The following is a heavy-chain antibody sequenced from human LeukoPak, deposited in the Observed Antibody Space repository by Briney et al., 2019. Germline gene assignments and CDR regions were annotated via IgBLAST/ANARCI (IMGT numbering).Heavy chain of an antibody. D-gene: IGHD6-25*01. CDR1: GGSLNSDSYY. CDR3: ARQLGSGLDY. CDR2: ISYRGSI. V-gene: IGHV4-39*01. Sequence: SETLSLTCTVSGGSLNSDSYYWGWIRQPPGKGLEWIATISYRGSIYYNPSLKSRITISEDTSKNQISLRLRSVTAADTAVFYCARQLGSGLDYWGQGTPVTVSS. J-gene: IGHJ4*02.